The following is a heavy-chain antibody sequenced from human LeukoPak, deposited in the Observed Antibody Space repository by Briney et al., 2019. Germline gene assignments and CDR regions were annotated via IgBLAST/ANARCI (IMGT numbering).Heavy chain of an antibody. D-gene: IGHD3-3*01. V-gene: IGHV3-23*01. CDR2: ISVSGDST. Sequence: KTGGSLRLSCAASGFTFRSYAMSWVRQPPGKGLEWVSFISVSGDSTYYADSVKGRFTISRDNSKTTLYLQMNSLRAEDTAVYYCAKDRSSVSDFWSGYYPDYWGQGSLVTVSS. J-gene: IGHJ4*02. CDR1: GFTFRSYA. CDR3: AKDRSSVSDFWSGYYPDY.